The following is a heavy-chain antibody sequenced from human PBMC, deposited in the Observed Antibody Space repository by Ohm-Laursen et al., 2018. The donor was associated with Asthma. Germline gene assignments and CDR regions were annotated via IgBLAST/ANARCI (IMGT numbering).Heavy chain of an antibody. Sequence: PSVKVSCKAYGGTFSSYAISWARQAPGQGLEWMGGIIPIFGTANYAQKIQGRVTITADESTSTDYMELSSLRSEDTAVYYCARSPKTTVTNFFDYWGQGTLVTVSS. J-gene: IGHJ4*02. D-gene: IGHD4-11*01. V-gene: IGHV1-69*01. CDR1: GGTFSSYA. CDR2: IIPIFGTA. CDR3: ARSPKTTVTNFFDY.